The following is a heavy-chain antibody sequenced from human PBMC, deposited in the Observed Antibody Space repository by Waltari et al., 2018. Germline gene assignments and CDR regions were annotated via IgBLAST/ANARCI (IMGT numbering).Heavy chain of an antibody. CDR1: GYTLTELS. D-gene: IGHD3-16*02. Sequence: QVQLVQSGAEVKKTGASVKVSCKVSGYTLTELSMHWVRQPPGKGLEWMGGFVPEDGETIYAQKFQGRVTMTEDTSTDTAYMELSSLRSEDTAVYYCATSITFGGVIVISYYFDYWGQGTLVTVSS. V-gene: IGHV1-24*01. CDR3: ATSITFGGVIVISYYFDY. J-gene: IGHJ4*02. CDR2: FVPEDGET.